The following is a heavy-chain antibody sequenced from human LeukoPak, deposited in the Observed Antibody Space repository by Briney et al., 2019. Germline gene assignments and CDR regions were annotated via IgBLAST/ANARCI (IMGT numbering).Heavy chain of an antibody. Sequence: PSETLSLTCAVYGGSFSGYYWSWIRQPPGKGLEWIGEINHSRSTNYNPSLKSRVTISVDTSKNQFSLKLSSVTAADTAVYYCARRIQCYYDSSPFDPWGQGTLVTVSS. V-gene: IGHV4-34*01. CDR1: GGSFSGYY. CDR2: INHSRST. J-gene: IGHJ5*02. D-gene: IGHD3-22*01. CDR3: ARRIQCYYDSSPFDP.